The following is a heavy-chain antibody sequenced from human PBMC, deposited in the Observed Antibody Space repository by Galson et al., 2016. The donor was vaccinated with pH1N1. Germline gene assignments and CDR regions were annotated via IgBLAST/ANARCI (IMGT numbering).Heavy chain of an antibody. CDR2: VSYDGNNQ. Sequence: SLRLSCAGSGFTFSYFGIHCVRQAPGKGLEWVAVVSYDGNNQYYADSVKGRFTISRDNSKNTLYLQMDSLTADDTAVYYCARARVDYGGISSFTMDVWGQGTTVIVSS. V-gene: IGHV3-30*03. CDR1: GFTFSYFG. D-gene: IGHD4-23*01. J-gene: IGHJ6*02. CDR3: ARARVDYGGISSFTMDV.